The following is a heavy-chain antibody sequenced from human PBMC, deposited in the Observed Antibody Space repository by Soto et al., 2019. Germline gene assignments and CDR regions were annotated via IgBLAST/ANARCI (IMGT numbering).Heavy chain of an antibody. CDR1: GYSFTSYW. Sequence: GEALKISCQGSGYSFTSYWIGWGRQMPGKGLEWMGIIYPSDSRVTYNPSFQGQVTTSADQSITTAYLEWHSLKASDSAIYYCTRVPLAGTGSRWFFDSWGQGTQVTVSS. V-gene: IGHV5-51*01. J-gene: IGHJ4*02. CDR2: IYPSDSRV. D-gene: IGHD1-1*01. CDR3: TRVPLAGTGSRWFFDS.